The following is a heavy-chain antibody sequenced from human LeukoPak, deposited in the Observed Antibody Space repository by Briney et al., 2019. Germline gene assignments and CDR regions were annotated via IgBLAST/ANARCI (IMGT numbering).Heavy chain of an antibody. Sequence: ASVKVSCKASGYTFTGYYMHWVRQAPGQGLEWMGWINPNSGGTNYAQKFQGRVTMTRDTSISTAYMELSRLRSDDTAVYYCARDMGRITMVRGVSVYYYYMDVWGKGTTVTVSS. CDR3: ARDMGRITMVRGVSVYYYYMDV. J-gene: IGHJ6*03. CDR1: GYTFTGYY. CDR2: INPNSGGT. D-gene: IGHD3-10*01. V-gene: IGHV1-2*02.